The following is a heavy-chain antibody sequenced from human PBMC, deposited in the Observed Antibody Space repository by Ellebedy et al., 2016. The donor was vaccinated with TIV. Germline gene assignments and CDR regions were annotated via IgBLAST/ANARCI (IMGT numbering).Heavy chain of an antibody. CDR2: IKQDGSAE. CDR1: GFTFSSSW. J-gene: IGHJ5*02. CDR3: ARINWNGFDP. V-gene: IGHV3-7*01. Sequence: GESLKISXAASGFTFSSSWMSWVRQAPGKGLEWVANIKQDGSAEYYVDSLKGRFTISRDNAKNSLFLQMNSLRAEDTAVYYCARINWNGFDPWGQGTLVTVSS. D-gene: IGHD1-1*01.